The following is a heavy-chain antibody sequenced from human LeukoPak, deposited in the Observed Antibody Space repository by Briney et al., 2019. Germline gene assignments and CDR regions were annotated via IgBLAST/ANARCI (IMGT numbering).Heavy chain of an antibody. V-gene: IGHV1-18*04. Sequence: ASVKVSCKASGYIFTGYYIHWVRQAPGQGLEWMGWISAYNGNTDYAQKFQGRVTMTTDTSTSTAYMELRSLRSDDTAVYYCASERSEGPSGPLDYWGQGTLVTVSS. CDR3: ASERSEGPSGPLDY. CDR1: GYIFTGYY. D-gene: IGHD1-26*01. J-gene: IGHJ4*02. CDR2: ISAYNGNT.